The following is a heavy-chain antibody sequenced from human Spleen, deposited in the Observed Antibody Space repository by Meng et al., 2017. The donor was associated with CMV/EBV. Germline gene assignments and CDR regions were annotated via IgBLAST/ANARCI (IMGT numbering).Heavy chain of an antibody. D-gene: IGHD6-13*01. CDR1: GFSLSTSGVG. CDR2: IYWNDAK. J-gene: IGHJ4*02. Sequence: SGPTLVKPTQPLTLTCTFSGFSLSTSGVGVGWIRQPPGKALEWLALIYWNDAKRYSPSLKSRLTITKDTSKNQVVLTMTNMDPVDTATYYCARTRIAAAGRTYYFDYWGQGTLVTVSS. CDR3: ARTRIAAAGRTYYFDY. V-gene: IGHV2-5*01.